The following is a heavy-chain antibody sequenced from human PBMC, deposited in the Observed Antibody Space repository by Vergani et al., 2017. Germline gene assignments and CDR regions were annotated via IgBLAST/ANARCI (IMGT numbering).Heavy chain of an antibody. V-gene: IGHV4-34*01. CDR2: IDHTGRP. CDR1: GGSFTSYH. J-gene: IGHJ6*03. D-gene: IGHD4-11*01. CDR3: ARVNTETNGHLYYYYYMDV. Sequence: QVQLQQWGGGLLKPSETLSLTCVVNGGSFTSYHWTWIRQSPGAGLEWVGDIDHTGRPDYNPSLKSRLTMSVDKYRNQFSLTLNSVTATDTAIYFFARVNTETNGHLYYYYYMDVWVQGTAVTVS.